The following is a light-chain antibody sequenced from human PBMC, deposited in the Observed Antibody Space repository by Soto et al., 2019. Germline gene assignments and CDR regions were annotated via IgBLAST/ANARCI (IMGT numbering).Light chain of an antibody. Sequence: EIVLTQSPATLSLSPGERATLSCRASQSVSNHLAWYQQKPGQAPRLLIYDASKRATGSPARFSGSGSGTDFTLTISSLEPEDFAVYYCQLRNRWPPVFPVGPGTKVDIK. CDR3: QLRNRWPPVFP. J-gene: IGKJ3*01. CDR1: QSVSNH. V-gene: IGKV3-11*01. CDR2: DAS.